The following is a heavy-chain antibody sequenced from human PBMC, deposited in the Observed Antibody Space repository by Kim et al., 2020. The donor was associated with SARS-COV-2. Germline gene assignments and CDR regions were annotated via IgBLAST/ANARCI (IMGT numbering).Heavy chain of an antibody. V-gene: IGHV1-18*01. CDR3: ASETSSHITIFGVVISHTPPFVY. CDR2: ISAYNGNT. D-gene: IGHD3-3*01. Sequence: ASVKVSCKASGYTFTSYGITWVRQAPGQGLEWMGWISAYNGNTNYAQKLQGRVTMTTDTSTSTAYMELRSLRSDDTAVYYCASETSSHITIFGVVISHTPPFVYWGQGTLVTVSS. CDR1: GYTFTSYG. J-gene: IGHJ4*02.